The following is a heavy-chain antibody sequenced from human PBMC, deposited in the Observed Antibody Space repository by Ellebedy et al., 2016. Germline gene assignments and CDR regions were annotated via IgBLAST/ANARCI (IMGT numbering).Heavy chain of an antibody. CDR3: SRIRAARPPSYFDY. Sequence: GGSLRLSCGGSGFTFGDYSMSWFRQAPGKGLEWVGFIRSKGYGGTTEYAASVKGRFSISRDDSKSIAYLQMNSLKIEDTAVYYCSRIRAARPPSYFDYWGQGTLVTVSS. J-gene: IGHJ4*02. CDR1: GFTFGDYS. D-gene: IGHD6-6*01. V-gene: IGHV3-49*03. CDR2: IRSKGYGGTT.